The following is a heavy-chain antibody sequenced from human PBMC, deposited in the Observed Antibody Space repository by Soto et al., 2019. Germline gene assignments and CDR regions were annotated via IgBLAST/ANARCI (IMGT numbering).Heavy chain of an antibody. CDR2: ISYDGRKK. CDR3: ARPLWRNDYNWGYFDL. Sequence: QVQLVESGGGVVQPGRSRRLSCAASGFPFSSYAMPWVRRAPGKGLGWGAVISYDGRKKYYADSVKGRFTISRDNSKNTLYLQMNSLRAEDTAVYYCARPLWRNDYNWGYFDLWGRGTLVTVSS. D-gene: IGHD4-4*01. V-gene: IGHV3-30*04. CDR1: GFPFSSYA. J-gene: IGHJ2*01.